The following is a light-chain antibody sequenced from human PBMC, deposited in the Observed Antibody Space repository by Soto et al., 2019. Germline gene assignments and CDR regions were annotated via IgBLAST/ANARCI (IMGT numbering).Light chain of an antibody. CDR2: DNN. CDR1: SSNIGNNY. J-gene: IGLJ2*01. V-gene: IGLV1-51*01. Sequence: QAVVTQPPSVSAAPGQKVTISCSGSSSNIGNNYVSWYQQLPGTAPKLLIYDNNKRPSGIPDRFSGSKSGTSATLGTTGLQTGDEADYYCGTWDSSLSAVVFGGGTKLTVL. CDR3: GTWDSSLSAVV.